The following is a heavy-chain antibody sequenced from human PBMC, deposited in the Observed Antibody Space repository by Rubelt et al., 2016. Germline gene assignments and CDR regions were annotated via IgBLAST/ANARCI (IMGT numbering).Heavy chain of an antibody. J-gene: IGHJ4*02. D-gene: IGHD3-3*01. CDR3: ARGRDFGVLNGAPFGD. CDR1: GVSVSDYY. CDR2: IYYRVST. Sequence: QVQLQESGPGLVKPSETLSLTCTVSGVSVSDYYWTWIRQPPGKGLEWIGHIYYRVSTNYNPSLKSRVTISGDDPKNQFSLNLTSVTAADTAVYYCARGRDFGVLNGAPFGDWGQGTLVTVSS. V-gene: IGHV4-59*02.